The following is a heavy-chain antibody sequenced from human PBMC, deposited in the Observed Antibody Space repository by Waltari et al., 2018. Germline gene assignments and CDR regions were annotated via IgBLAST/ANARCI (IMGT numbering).Heavy chain of an antibody. D-gene: IGHD4-17*01. CDR3: AGLPGADYGIDY. V-gene: IGHV4-59*01. J-gene: IGHJ4*02. Sequence: QVQLQESGSGLVKPSETLSLTCTVSGGSISSYYWSWIRQPPGKGLEWIGYIYYSGSTNYNPSLKSRVTISVDTSKNQFSLKLSSVTAADTAVYYCAGLPGADYGIDYWGQGTLVTVSS. CDR2: IYYSGST. CDR1: GGSISSYY.